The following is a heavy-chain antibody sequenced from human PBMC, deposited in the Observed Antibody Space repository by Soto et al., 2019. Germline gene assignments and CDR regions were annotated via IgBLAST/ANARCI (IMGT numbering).Heavy chain of an antibody. CDR1: GFTFSSYW. Sequence: GGSLRLSCAASGFTFSSYWMHGVRQAPGKGLVWVSRINSDGSSTSYADSVKGRFTISRDNAKNTLYLQMNSLRAEDTAVYYCARGLTEYYDFWSGYYYMDVWGKGTTVTVSS. CDR3: ARGLTEYYDFWSGYYYMDV. D-gene: IGHD3-3*01. CDR2: INSDGSST. J-gene: IGHJ6*03. V-gene: IGHV3-74*01.